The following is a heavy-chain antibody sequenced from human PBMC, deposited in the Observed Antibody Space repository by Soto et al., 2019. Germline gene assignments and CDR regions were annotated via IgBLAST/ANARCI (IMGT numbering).Heavy chain of an antibody. CDR2: IIPMFGIT. V-gene: IGHV1-69*02. J-gene: IGHJ4*02. CDR1: GATFSSST. Sequence: QVQLVQSGADVKKPGSSVKVSCKASGATFSSSTFTWVRQAPGQGLEWMGRIIPMFGITNSAQKFQGRLGITADESTNTVFMDMSSLRSDDPAIYYCATGALTFGGVLNAWGQGTLVTVSS. CDR3: ATGALTFGGVLNA. D-gene: IGHD3-16*01.